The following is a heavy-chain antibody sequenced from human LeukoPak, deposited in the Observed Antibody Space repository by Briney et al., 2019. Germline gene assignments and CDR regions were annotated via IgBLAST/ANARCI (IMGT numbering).Heavy chain of an antibody. V-gene: IGHV3-23*01. D-gene: IGHD6-19*01. J-gene: IGHJ2*01. CDR1: GFTFSSYA. CDR2: IHGGGGST. Sequence: PGGSLRLSCAASGFTFSSYAMSWVRQAPGKGLDWVSAIHGGGGSTYYADSVKGRFTISRDNSKSTLYLQVNSLKAEDTAVYYCAKHGRTGWPWGYFDLWGRGTLVTVSS. CDR3: AKHGRTGWPWGYFDL.